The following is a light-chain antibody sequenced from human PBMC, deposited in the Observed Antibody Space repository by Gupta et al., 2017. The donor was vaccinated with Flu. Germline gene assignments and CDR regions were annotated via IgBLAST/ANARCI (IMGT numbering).Light chain of an antibody. V-gene: IGLV2-14*01. J-gene: IGLJ2*01. CDR3: SSYTSSSTSSVV. CDR1: SSDVGGYNY. CDR2: EVS. Sequence: QSALTQPASVSGSPGQSITISCTGTSSDVGGYNYISWYQQYPVKAPRLIIYEVSNRPSGVSNRFSGSKSGNTASLTISGLQPEDESDYYCSSYTSSSTSSVVFGGGTKLTVL.